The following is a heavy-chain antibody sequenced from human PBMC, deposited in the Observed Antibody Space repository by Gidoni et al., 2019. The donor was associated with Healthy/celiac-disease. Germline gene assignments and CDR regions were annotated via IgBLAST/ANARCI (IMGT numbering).Heavy chain of an antibody. CDR1: GFTFSSYS. Sequence: EVQLVESGGGLVQPGGSLRLSCAASGFTFSSYSMNWVRQAPGKGLEWVSYISSSSSTIYYADSVKGRFTISRDNAKNSLYLQMNSLRDEDTAVYYCARRGVVIKDYGMDVWGQGTTVTVSS. D-gene: IGHD3-3*01. CDR3: ARRGVVIKDYGMDV. CDR2: ISSSSSTI. J-gene: IGHJ6*02. V-gene: IGHV3-48*02.